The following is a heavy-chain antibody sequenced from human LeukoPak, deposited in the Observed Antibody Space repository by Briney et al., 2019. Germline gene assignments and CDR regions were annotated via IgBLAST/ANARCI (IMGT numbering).Heavy chain of an antibody. Sequence: GGSLRLSCATSGFTVSDNYMSWVRQAPGKGLEWVSVIYSGGSTFYADSVKGRFTISRDSSKNTVYLQMNSLRGEDTAVYYCARDRAYSYGFAYYFADWGQGTLVTVSS. D-gene: IGHD5-18*01. V-gene: IGHV3-66*01. J-gene: IGHJ4*02. CDR1: GFTVSDNY. CDR3: ARDRAYSYGFAYYFAD. CDR2: IYSGGST.